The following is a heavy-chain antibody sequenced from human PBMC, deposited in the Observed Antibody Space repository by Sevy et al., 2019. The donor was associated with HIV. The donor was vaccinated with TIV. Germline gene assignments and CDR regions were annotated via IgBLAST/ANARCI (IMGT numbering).Heavy chain of an antibody. CDR1: GYTFTGYY. D-gene: IGHD2-2*03. CDR3: ASSSGYCSSTSCPRHWGAFDI. CDR2: INPNSGGT. V-gene: IGHV1-2*02. J-gene: IGHJ3*02. Sequence: ASVKVSCKASGYTFTGYYMHWVRQAPGQGLEWMGWINPNSGGTNYAQKFQGRVTMTRDTSVSTAYMELSRLRSDDTAVYSGASSSGYCSSTSCPRHWGAFDIWGQGTMVTVSS.